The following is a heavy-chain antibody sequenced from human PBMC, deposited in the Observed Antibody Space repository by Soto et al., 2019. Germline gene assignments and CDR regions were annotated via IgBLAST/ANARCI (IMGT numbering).Heavy chain of an antibody. CDR2: ISYDGSNK. D-gene: IGHD5-12*01. Sequence: QVQLVESGGGVVQPGRSLRLSCAASGFTFSSYGMHWVRQAPGKGLEWVAVISYDGSNKYYADSVKGRFTISRDNSKNTLYLQLNSLRAEDTAVYYCAKDRSFGGYEVYYYVMDVWGQGTTVTVSS. CDR3: AKDRSFGGYEVYYYVMDV. CDR1: GFTFSSYG. J-gene: IGHJ6*02. V-gene: IGHV3-30*18.